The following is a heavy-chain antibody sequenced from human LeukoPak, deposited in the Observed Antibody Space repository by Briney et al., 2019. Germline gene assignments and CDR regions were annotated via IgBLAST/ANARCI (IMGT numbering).Heavy chain of an antibody. V-gene: IGHV3-23*01. CDR3: AKVEGQTRIWSGELVPPGRYGMDV. D-gene: IGHD3-10*01. Sequence: GGSLRLSCAASGFTFSSYAMSWVRQAPGKGLEWVSAISGSGGSTYYADSVKGRFTISRDNSKNTLYLQMNSLRAEDTAVYYCAKVEGQTRIWSGELVPPGRYGMDVWGQGTTVTVSS. CDR2: ISGSGGST. J-gene: IGHJ6*02. CDR1: GFTFSSYA.